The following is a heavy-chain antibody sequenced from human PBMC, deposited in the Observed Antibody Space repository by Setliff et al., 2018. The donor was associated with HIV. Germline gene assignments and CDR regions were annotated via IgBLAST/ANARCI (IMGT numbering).Heavy chain of an antibody. CDR2: IYYSGST. CDR3: AQLGMVDDFDY. Sequence: ASATLSLTCTVSGDSVSSRSYYWSWIRQPPGKGLEWIGYIYYSGSTNSNPSLKSRVTISVDTSKNHFSLKLRSVTAADTAVYYCAQLGMVDDFDYWGQGTLVTVSS. V-gene: IGHV4-61*03. J-gene: IGHJ4*02. CDR1: GDSVSSRSYY. D-gene: IGHD1-1*01.